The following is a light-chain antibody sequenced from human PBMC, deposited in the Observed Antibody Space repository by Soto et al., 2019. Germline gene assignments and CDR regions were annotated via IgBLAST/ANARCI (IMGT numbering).Light chain of an antibody. Sequence: QSVLTQPPSASGTPGQRVTISCSGSSSNIGSNYVYWYQQLPGTAPQLLIYSNNQRPSGVPDRFSGSKSGTAASLAISGLRSEDEADYYCSTWDDSLSGVLFGGGTQLTVL. CDR3: STWDDSLSGVL. CDR2: SNN. CDR1: SSNIGSNY. V-gene: IGLV1-47*02. J-gene: IGLJ7*01.